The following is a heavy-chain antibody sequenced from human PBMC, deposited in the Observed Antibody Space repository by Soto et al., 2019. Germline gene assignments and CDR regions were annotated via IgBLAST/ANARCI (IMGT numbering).Heavy chain of an antibody. D-gene: IGHD4-17*01. Sequence: QLQLQESGPELVKPSETLSLNCTVSGGSLTSNSYYWGWIRQPPGKGLEWIGSFYYSQSTYFNPSLKSLVTISVETSKNQYSLKLSAVTAADTAVYYCARRSTVTYDYWGQGILVTVSS. V-gene: IGHV4-39*01. CDR3: ARRSTVTYDY. J-gene: IGHJ4*02. CDR1: GGSLTSNSYY. CDR2: FYYSQST.